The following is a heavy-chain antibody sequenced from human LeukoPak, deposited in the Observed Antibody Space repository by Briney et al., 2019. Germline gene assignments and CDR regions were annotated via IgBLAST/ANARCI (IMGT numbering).Heavy chain of an antibody. J-gene: IGHJ4*02. CDR3: ARDLGAAGRAFEN. Sequence: GGSLRLSCAASGFTFSSYAMNWVRQAPGKGLEWVSAIGGSGDTTYYADSVKGRFTITRDNSKNTLYLQMNSLRAEDTAVYYCARDLGAAGRAFENWGQGTLVTVSS. D-gene: IGHD6-13*01. CDR2: IGGSGDTT. V-gene: IGHV3-23*01. CDR1: GFTFSSYA.